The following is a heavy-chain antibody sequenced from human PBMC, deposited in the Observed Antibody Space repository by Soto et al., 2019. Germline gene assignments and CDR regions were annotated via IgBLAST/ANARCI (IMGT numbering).Heavy chain of an antibody. D-gene: IGHD2-2*01. Sequence: SLRLSCAASGFTFSSYGMHWVRQAPGKGLEWVAVISYDGSNKYYADSVKGRFTISRDNSKNTLYLQMNSLRAEDTAVYYCARDPQIVVVPAAIRSWSDYYYYYGMDVWGQGTTVTVSS. CDR3: ARDPQIVVVPAAIRSWSDYYYYYGMDV. J-gene: IGHJ6*02. CDR2: ISYDGSNK. V-gene: IGHV3-30*03. CDR1: GFTFSSYG.